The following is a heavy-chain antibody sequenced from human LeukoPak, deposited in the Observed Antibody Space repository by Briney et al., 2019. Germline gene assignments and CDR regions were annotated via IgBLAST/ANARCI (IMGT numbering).Heavy chain of an antibody. D-gene: IGHD6-19*01. Sequence: SGPTLVKPTQTLTLTCTFSGFSLSTSGVGVGWIRQPPGKALEWLELIYWDDDKRYSPSLRSTLTITKDTSNKQVVLTMTNMDPVDTGTYYCVHSPHSSGWHGPSDYWGQGTLVTVSS. CDR1: GFSLSTSGVG. CDR2: IYWDDDK. V-gene: IGHV2-5*02. J-gene: IGHJ4*02. CDR3: VHSPHSSGWHGPSDY.